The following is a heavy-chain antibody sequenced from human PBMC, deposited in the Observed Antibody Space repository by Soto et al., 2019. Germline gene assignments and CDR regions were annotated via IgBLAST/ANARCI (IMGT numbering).Heavy chain of an antibody. D-gene: IGHD2-8*01. CDR1: GYSFTSYW. J-gene: IGHJ6*02. CDR2: IDPSDSYT. CDR3: ARQKSNGVSIYGMDV. Sequence: GESLKISCKGSGYSFTSYWISWVRQMPGKGLEWMGRIDPSDSYTNYSPSFQGHVTISADKSISTAYLQWSSLKASDTAMYYCARQKSNGVSIYGMDVWGQGTTVTVSS. V-gene: IGHV5-10-1*01.